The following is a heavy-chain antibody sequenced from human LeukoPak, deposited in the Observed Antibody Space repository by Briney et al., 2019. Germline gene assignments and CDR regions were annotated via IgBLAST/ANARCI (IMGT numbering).Heavy chain of an antibody. V-gene: IGHV3-33*01. Sequence: LFNAGSEITVKGKSIHLVRHAPGKKLEWVAVIWYDGSNKYYADSVKGRFTISRDNSKNTLYLQMNSLRAEDTAVYYCARDQENYYGSGSYYSYYYYSMDVWGQGTTVTVSS. J-gene: IGHJ6*02. CDR2: IWYDGSNK. D-gene: IGHD3-10*01. CDR3: ARDQENYYGSGSYYSYYYYSMDV. CDR1: EITVKGKS.